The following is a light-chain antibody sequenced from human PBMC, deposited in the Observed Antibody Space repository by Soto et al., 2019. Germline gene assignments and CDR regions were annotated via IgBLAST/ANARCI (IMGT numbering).Light chain of an antibody. Sequence: QSALTQPASVSGSPGQSITISCTGTSSDIGAYDYVSWFQQHPGKAPKLIIYDVNKRPSGVPDRFSASKSGTTASLTVSGLQAEDEADYYCISYAGIDILVFGGGTKLTVL. J-gene: IGLJ2*01. CDR2: DVN. CDR3: ISYAGIDILV. CDR1: SSDIGAYDY. V-gene: IGLV2-8*01.